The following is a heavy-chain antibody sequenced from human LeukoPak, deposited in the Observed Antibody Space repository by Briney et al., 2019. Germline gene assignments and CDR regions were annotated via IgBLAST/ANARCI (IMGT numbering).Heavy chain of an antibody. V-gene: IGHV4-38-2*02. CDR1: GYSISSGYY. CDR2: IYHSGST. CDR3: ARDFNDVRRVRGASIKWFDP. J-gene: IGHJ5*02. D-gene: IGHD3-10*01. Sequence: SETLSLTCTVSGYSISSGYYWGWIRQPPGKGLEWIGSIYHSGSTYYNPSLKSRVTISVDTSKNQFSLKLSSVTAADTAVYYCARDFNDVRRVRGASIKWFDPWGQGTLVTVSS.